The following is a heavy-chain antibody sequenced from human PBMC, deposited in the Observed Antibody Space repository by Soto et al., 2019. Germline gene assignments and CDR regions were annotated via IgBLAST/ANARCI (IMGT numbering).Heavy chain of an antibody. V-gene: IGHV1-69*01. CDR1: GGTFSSYA. D-gene: IGHD6-19*01. Sequence: QVQLVQSGAEVKKPGSSVKVSCKASGGTFSSYAISWVRQAPGQGLEWMGGIIPIFGTANYAQKFQCRVTITADESTSTAYMELSSLRSEDTAVYYCARRPSSGLGINWYFDLWGRGTLVTVSS. J-gene: IGHJ2*01. CDR2: IIPIFGTA. CDR3: ARRPSSGLGINWYFDL.